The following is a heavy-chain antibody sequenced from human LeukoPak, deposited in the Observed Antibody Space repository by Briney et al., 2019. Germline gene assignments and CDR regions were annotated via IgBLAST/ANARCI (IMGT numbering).Heavy chain of an antibody. J-gene: IGHJ6*04. D-gene: IGHD4-17*01. CDR2: ISYDGSNK. V-gene: IGHV3-30*04. Sequence: GRSLRLSFAASGFTFGSYAMHWVRQAPGKGLEWAAVISYDGSNKYYAASVKGRFTVSRDNSKYTLYLQMNSLRAEDTAVYYCARDYSDYGDFSRYYYYYGMDVWGKGTTVTVSS. CDR1: GFTFGSYA. CDR3: ARDYSDYGDFSRYYYYYGMDV.